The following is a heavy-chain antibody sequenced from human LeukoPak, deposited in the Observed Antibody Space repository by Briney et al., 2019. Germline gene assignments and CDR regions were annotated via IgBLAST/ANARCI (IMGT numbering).Heavy chain of an antibody. D-gene: IGHD6-13*01. Sequence: SETLSHTCAVYGGSVSGYYWSWIRQPPGKGLEWIGEINHSGSTNYNPSLKSRVTISVDTSKNQFSLKLSSVTAADTAVYYCAREKRVYSSSWQRWFDIGAQGTMVTVSS. CDR1: GGSVSGYY. V-gene: IGHV4-34*01. J-gene: IGHJ3*02. CDR2: INHSGST. CDR3: AREKRVYSSSWQRWFDI.